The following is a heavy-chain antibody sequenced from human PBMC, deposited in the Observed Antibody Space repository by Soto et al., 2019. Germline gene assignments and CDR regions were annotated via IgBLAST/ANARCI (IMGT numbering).Heavy chain of an antibody. CDR3: ARGGIAAAGTYQAIPDYGMDV. CDR1: GGTFSSYA. V-gene: IGHV1-69*01. J-gene: IGHJ6*02. D-gene: IGHD6-13*01. Sequence: QVQLVQSGAEVKKPGSSVKVSCKASGGTFSSYAISWVRQAPGQGLEWMGGIIPIFGTANYAQKFQGRVTITADESTSTAYMELSSLRSEDTAVYYCARGGIAAAGTYQAIPDYGMDVWGQGTTVTVSS. CDR2: IIPIFGTA.